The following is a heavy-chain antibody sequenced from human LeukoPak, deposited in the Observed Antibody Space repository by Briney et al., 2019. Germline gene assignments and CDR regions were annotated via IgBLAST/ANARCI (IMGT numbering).Heavy chain of an antibody. J-gene: IGHJ3*02. CDR1: GDSVSSNSAA. CDR2: TYYRSKWYN. CDR3: ARESRGARIPSYAFDI. D-gene: IGHD2-15*01. V-gene: IGHV6-1*01. Sequence: SQTLSLTCAISGDSVSSNSAAWNWIRQPPSRGLEWLGRTYYRSKWYNVCATSVKSRLAIYPDTSKNQFSLQLDSVTPDDTAVYYCARESRGARIPSYAFDIWGQGTMVTVSS.